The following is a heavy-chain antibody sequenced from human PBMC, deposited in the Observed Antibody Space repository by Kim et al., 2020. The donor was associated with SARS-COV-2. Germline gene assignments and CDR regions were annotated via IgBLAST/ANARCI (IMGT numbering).Heavy chain of an antibody. J-gene: IGHJ6*02. Sequence: GESLKISCKGSGYSFTSYWIGWVRQMPGKGLEWMGIIYPGDSDTRYSPSFQGQVTISADKSISTAYLQWSSLKASDTAMYYCARHTGRGNYYYGMDVWGQGTTVTVSS. V-gene: IGHV5-51*01. CDR1: GYSFTSYW. CDR3: ARHTGRGNYYYGMDV. D-gene: IGHD3-10*01. CDR2: IYPGDSDT.